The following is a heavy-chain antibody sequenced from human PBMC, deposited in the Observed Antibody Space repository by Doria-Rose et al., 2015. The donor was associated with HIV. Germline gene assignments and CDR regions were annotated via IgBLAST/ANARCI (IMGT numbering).Heavy chain of an antibody. Sequence: GGTFSRYPISWVRQAPGQGLECMGRIIPVLGIRNYAQKFQGRVTITADESTSTAYIELSNLRSEDTAVYYCATTWSGYYLDYWGQGTRGTVSA. D-gene: IGHD3-3*01. J-gene: IGHJ4*02. CDR1: GGTFSRYP. V-gene: IGHV1-69*02. CDR2: IIPVLGIR. CDR3: ATTWSGYYLDY.